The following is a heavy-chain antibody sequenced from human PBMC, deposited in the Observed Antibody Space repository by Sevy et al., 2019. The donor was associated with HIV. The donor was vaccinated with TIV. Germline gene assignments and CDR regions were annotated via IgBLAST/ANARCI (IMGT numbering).Heavy chain of an antibody. D-gene: IGHD3-10*01. CDR3: AREGDLRYFDF. CDR2: ISDGGTTI. J-gene: IGHJ2*01. CDR1: GFTFKDYY. V-gene: IGHV3-11*01. Sequence: GGSLRLSCAASGFTFKDYYMNWIRQAPGKGLEWVSYISDGGTTIYYAYSVKGRFTISRDNAKNSMYLQMNSLRAEDTAVYYCAREGDLRYFDFWGRGTLVTVSS.